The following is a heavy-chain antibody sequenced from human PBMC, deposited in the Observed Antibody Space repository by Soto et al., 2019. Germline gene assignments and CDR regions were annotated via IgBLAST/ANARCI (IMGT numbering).Heavy chain of an antibody. J-gene: IGHJ4*02. CDR2: IYYSGST. Sequence: SETLSLTCTVSGCSMSSYYWSWIRQPPGKGLEWMGYIYYSGSTNYNPSLKSRVSISVDTSKNQVSLKLSSVTAADTAVYYCARRYGGHFDYWGQGTLVTVSS. CDR1: GCSMSSYY. CDR3: ARRYGGHFDY. D-gene: IGHD1-26*01. V-gene: IGHV4-59*01.